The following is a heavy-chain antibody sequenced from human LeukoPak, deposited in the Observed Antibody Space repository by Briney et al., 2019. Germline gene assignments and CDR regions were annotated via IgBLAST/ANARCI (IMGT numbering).Heavy chain of an antibody. CDR3: ARRRMVRGVIITTHAFDI. CDR1: GYTFTGYY. Sequence: APVKVSCKASGYTFTGYYMHWVRQAPGQGLEWMGWINPNSGGTNYAQKFQGRVTMTRDTSISTAYMELSRLRSDDTAVYYCARRRMVRGVIITTHAFDIWGQGTMVTVSS. V-gene: IGHV1-2*02. CDR2: INPNSGGT. J-gene: IGHJ3*02. D-gene: IGHD3-10*01.